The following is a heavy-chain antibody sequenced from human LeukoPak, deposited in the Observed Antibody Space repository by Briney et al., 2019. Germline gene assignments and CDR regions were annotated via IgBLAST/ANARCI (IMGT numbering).Heavy chain of an antibody. CDR2: IKQDGSEK. CDR3: AKDLVRDLWFGES. Sequence: GGSLRLSCAASGFTFSSYWMSWVRQAPGEGLEWVANIKQDGSEKYYVDSVKGRCTIPRDNAKNALYLQMNSMRPEDTAVYYCAKDLVRDLWFGESWGQGNLVTVSS. V-gene: IGHV3-7*01. CDR1: GFTFSSYW. D-gene: IGHD3-10*01. J-gene: IGHJ5*02.